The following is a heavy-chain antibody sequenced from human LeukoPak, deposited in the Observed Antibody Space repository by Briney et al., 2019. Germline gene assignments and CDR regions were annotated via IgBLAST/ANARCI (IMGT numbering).Heavy chain of an antibody. CDR3: AKDQYCTSTSCYVGY. Sequence: GGSLRLSCAASGFTFTSCAMSWVRQAPGKGLEWVSAISAGSDVIYYADSVKGRFAISRDNSKNTVYLQMDSLRAEDTAVYYCAKDQYCTSTSCYVGYWGQGTLVTVSS. CDR1: GFTFTSCA. J-gene: IGHJ4*02. CDR2: ISAGSDVI. V-gene: IGHV3-23*01. D-gene: IGHD2-2*01.